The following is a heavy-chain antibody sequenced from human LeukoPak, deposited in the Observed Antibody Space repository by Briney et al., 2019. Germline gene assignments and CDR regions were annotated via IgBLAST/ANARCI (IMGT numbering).Heavy chain of an antibody. Sequence: QPGGSLRLSCAASGFTFSSYEMNWVRQAPGKGLEWVSGISGSGGATYIADSVKGRFTISRDNSADTLYMQMSRLRVEDTATYYCAKHRTGPPYGLDVWGQGTTVTVSS. V-gene: IGHV3-23*01. J-gene: IGHJ6*02. CDR2: ISGSGGAT. CDR3: AKHRTGPPYGLDV. CDR1: GFTFSSYE.